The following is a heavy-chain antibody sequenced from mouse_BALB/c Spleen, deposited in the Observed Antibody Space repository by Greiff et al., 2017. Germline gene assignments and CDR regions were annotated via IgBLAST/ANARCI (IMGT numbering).Heavy chain of an antibody. D-gene: IGHD1-1*01. V-gene: IGHV5-6-5*01. Sequence: EVKLVESGGGLVKPGGSLKLSCAASGFTFSSYAMSWVRQTPEKRLEWVASISSGGSTYYPDSVKGRFTISRDNARNILYLQMSSLRSEDTAMYYCARVLDYGSSYEGWFAYWGQGTLVTVSA. J-gene: IGHJ3*01. CDR2: ISSGGST. CDR3: ARVLDYGSSYEGWFAY. CDR1: GFTFSSYA.